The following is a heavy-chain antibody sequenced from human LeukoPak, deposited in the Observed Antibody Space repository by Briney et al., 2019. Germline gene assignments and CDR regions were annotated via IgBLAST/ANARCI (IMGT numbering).Heavy chain of an antibody. J-gene: IGHJ4*02. CDR3: AKYDSGYSLDY. Sequence: PGGSLRLSCVASGFTFTSDAMNWVRQAPGKGLEWVSTISGGGGSTYYADSVKGRFTISRDNSKNTLYLQVNSLRAEDTAIYFCAKYDSGYSLDYWGQGTLVIVSS. D-gene: IGHD4-23*01. CDR2: ISGGGGST. V-gene: IGHV3-23*01. CDR1: GFTFTSDA.